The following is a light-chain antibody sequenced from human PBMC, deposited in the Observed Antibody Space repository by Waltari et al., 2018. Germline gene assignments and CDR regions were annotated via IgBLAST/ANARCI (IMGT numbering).Light chain of an antibody. Sequence: QSALTQPASVSGSPGQSITISCTGSSSDVGRYNYVSWYQQFPDRAAKLMIYDVTNRPSVVSTRFSGSKSANTASLTISGLQPEDEADYYCASYIPGSTLVFGGGTKLTVL. J-gene: IGLJ3*02. CDR1: SSDVGRYNY. V-gene: IGLV2-14*01. CDR2: DVT. CDR3: ASYIPGSTLV.